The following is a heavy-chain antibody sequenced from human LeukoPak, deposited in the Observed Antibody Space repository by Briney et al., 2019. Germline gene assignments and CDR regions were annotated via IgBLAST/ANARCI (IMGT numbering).Heavy chain of an antibody. Sequence: ETLSLTCTVSGGSISSSSYYWGWIRQPPGKGLEWIGSIYHSGSTYYNPSLKSRVTMSVDTSKNQFSLKLNSVTAADTAVYYCARGAVAYYYFDNWGQGTLVTVSS. V-gene: IGHV4-39*07. CDR3: ARGAVAYYYFDN. CDR2: IYHSGST. D-gene: IGHD6-19*01. CDR1: GGSISSSSYY. J-gene: IGHJ4*02.